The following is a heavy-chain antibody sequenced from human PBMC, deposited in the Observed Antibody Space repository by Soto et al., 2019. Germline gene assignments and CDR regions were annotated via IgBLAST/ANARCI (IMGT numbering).Heavy chain of an antibody. J-gene: IGHJ6*02. D-gene: IGHD3-22*01. CDR3: ARVPRNYDSSGYYYMAFSV. Sequence: ASVKVSCKASGYTFTSYYMHWVRQAPGQGLEWMGIINPSGGSTSYAQKFQGRVTKTRDTSTSTVYMELSSLRSEDTAVYYCARVPRNYDSSGYYYMAFSVWGQGTTVTVPS. V-gene: IGHV1-46*01. CDR2: INPSGGST. CDR1: GYTFTSYY.